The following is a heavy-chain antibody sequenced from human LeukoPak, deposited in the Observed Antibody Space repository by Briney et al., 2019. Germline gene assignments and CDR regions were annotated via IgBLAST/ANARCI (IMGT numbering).Heavy chain of an antibody. J-gene: IGHJ5*02. V-gene: IGHV1-46*01. CDR3: ARERSNTQAMAMGASWLDP. CDR2: IDPSSDRT. Sequence: GASVMVSCKASGYIFTSYYMQWVRQAPGQGLEWMGVIDPSSDRTSYAQKFQGRVTMTRDTSTNTVYMELSSLRSEDTAVYYCARERSNTQAMAMGASWLDPWGQGILVTVSS. CDR1: GYIFTSYY. D-gene: IGHD5-18*01.